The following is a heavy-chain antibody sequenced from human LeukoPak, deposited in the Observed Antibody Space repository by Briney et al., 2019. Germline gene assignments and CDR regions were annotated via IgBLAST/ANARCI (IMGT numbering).Heavy chain of an antibody. CDR2: INHSGNT. J-gene: IGHJ4*02. CDR3: ARDPTTVVTLPYYFAE. V-gene: IGHV4-34*01. CDR1: GGSFIGSH. Sequence: SETLSLTCAVSGGSFIGSHWNWIRQPPGKGLEWIGEINHSGNTNYNPSLKSRVTISVDTSKNQFSLKLRSVTAADTAVYYCARDPTTVVTLPYYFAEWGQGTLVTVSS. D-gene: IGHD4-23*01.